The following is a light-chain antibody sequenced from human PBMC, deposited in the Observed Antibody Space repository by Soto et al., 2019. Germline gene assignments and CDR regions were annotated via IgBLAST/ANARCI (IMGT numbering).Light chain of an antibody. CDR3: QQVKSYPST. Sequence: EIVMTQSPATLSVSPGERATLSCRASQSVSSNLAWYQQKPGQAPRLLIYGASTRATGIPARFSGSGSGTEFTLTISSLQSEDFATYFCQQVKSYPSTFGGGTRVEI. V-gene: IGKV3-15*01. J-gene: IGKJ4*01. CDR1: QSVSSN. CDR2: GAS.